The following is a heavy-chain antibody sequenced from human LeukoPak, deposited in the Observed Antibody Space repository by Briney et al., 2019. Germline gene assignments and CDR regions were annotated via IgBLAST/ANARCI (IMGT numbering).Heavy chain of an antibody. CDR3: ARKCDYVWGSYRYSWYFDY. CDR2: ISYSGSP. CDR1: GGSINTYY. V-gene: IGHV4-59*01. Sequence: SATLSLTCTISGGSINTYYWNWIRQPPGKGLEWIGYISYSGSPKYNPSLKSRVTISIDTSSSQFSLKLNSGTAADTAMYYCARKCDYVWGSYRYSWYFDYWGQGTLVTVSS. J-gene: IGHJ4*02. D-gene: IGHD3-16*02.